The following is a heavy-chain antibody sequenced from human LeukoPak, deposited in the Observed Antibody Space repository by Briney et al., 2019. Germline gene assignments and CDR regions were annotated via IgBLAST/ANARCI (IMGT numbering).Heavy chain of an antibody. CDR3: ARDRPLLYSSSWYFGWFDP. CDR1: GYTFTSYD. D-gene: IGHD6-13*01. V-gene: IGHV1-18*01. Sequence: GASVKVSCKASGYTFTSYDINWVRQAPGQGLEWMGWISAYNGNTNYAQKLQGRVTMTTDTSTSTAYMELRSLRSDDTAVYYCARDRPLLYSSSWYFGWFDPWGQGTLVTVSS. CDR2: ISAYNGNT. J-gene: IGHJ5*02.